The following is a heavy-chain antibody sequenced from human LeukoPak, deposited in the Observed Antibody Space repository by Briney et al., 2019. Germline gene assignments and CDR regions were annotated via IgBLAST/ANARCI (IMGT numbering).Heavy chain of an antibody. CDR3: ARHVAYGPLEI. Sequence: SETLSLTYTVSGGSISSSSHFWDWIRQPPGEGLEWIGNVYYTGGTDYNPSLRSRFTMSVDTSKNQFSLKVNSVTAADTAIYYCARHVAYGPLEIWGQGISVTVSS. J-gene: IGHJ3*02. CDR2: VYYTGGT. V-gene: IGHV4-39*01. CDR1: GGSISSSSHF. D-gene: IGHD3-10*01.